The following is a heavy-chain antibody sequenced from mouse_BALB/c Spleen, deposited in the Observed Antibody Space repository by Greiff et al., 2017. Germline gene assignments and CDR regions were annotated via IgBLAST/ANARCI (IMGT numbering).Heavy chain of an antibody. CDR2: ISSGGSYT. CDR1: GFTFSSYG. D-gene: IGHD2-3*01. Sequence: EVQGVESGGDLVKPGGSLKLSCAASGFTFSSYGMSWVRQTPDKRLEWVATISSGGSYTYYPDSVKGRFTISRDNAKNTLYLQMSSLKSEDTAMYYCARPYDYWGQGTLVTVSA. J-gene: IGHJ3*01. V-gene: IGHV5-6*01. CDR3: ARPYDY.